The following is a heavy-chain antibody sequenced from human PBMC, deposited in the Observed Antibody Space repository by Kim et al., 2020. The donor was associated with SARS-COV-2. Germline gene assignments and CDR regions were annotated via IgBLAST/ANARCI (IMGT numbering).Heavy chain of an antibody. V-gene: IGHV3-33*06. CDR2: IWYDGSNK. Sequence: GGSLRLSCAASGFTFSSYGMHWVRQAPGKGLEWVAVIWYDGSNKYYADSVKGRFTISRDNSKNTLYLQMNSLRAEDTAVYYCAKDGQEEGFDYWGQGTLVTVSS. J-gene: IGHJ4*02. CDR1: GFTFSSYG. CDR3: AKDGQEEGFDY.